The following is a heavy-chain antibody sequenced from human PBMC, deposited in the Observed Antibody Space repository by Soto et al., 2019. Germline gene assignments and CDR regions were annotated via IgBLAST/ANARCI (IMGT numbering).Heavy chain of an antibody. Sequence: GGPLRLSRAASGLTSRRFTMNWVRQTQGKGLEWVSTISSNSANIYYTDALRGRFTISRDNAKNSLHLQMNILRAENTAVYYCTRDASRDSSARGWFDPWGPGTLVTVSS. CDR1: GLTSRRFT. J-gene: IGHJ5*02. D-gene: IGHD6-13*01. CDR3: TRDASRDSSARGWFDP. V-gene: IGHV3-21*01. CDR2: ISSNSANI.